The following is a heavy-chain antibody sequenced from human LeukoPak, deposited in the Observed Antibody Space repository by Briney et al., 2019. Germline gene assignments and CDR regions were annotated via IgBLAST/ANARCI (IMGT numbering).Heavy chain of an antibody. CDR2: IYYSGST. V-gene: IGHV4-39*01. J-gene: IGHJ4*02. CDR1: GGSISSNSYY. D-gene: IGHD6-13*01. CDR3: ARRGSSWEITYYFDY. Sequence: PSETLSLTCTVSGGSISSNSYYWGWIRQPPGKGLEWIGSIYYSGSTYYNPSLKSRVTISVDTSKNQSSLKLSSVTAADTAVYYCARRGSSWEITYYFDYWGQGTLVTVSS.